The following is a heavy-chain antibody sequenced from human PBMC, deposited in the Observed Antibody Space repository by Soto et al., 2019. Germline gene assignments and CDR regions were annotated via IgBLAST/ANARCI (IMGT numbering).Heavy chain of an antibody. CDR2: INAGNGNT. V-gene: IGHV1-3*01. CDR1: GYTFTSYA. J-gene: IGHJ5*02. D-gene: IGHD2-15*01. Sequence: ASVKVSCKASGYTFTSYAMHWVRQAPGQRLEWMGWINAGNGNTKYSQKFQGRVTITRDTSASTAYMELSSLRSEDTAVYYCARVKRNCSGGSCSNWFDPWGQGTLVTVSS. CDR3: ARVKRNCSGGSCSNWFDP.